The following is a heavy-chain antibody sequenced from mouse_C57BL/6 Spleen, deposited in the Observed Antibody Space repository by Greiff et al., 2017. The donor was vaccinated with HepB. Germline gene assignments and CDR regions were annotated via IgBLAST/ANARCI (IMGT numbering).Heavy chain of an antibody. Sequence: QVQLQQSGAELVRPGASVTLSCKASGYTFTDYEMHWVKQTPVHGLEWIGAIDPETGGTAYNQKFKGKALLTADKSSSTAYMELRSLTSEDSAVYYCTRRAYYYGSSSMDYWGQGTSVTVSS. V-gene: IGHV1-15*01. J-gene: IGHJ4*01. CDR2: IDPETGGT. CDR1: GYTFTDYE. CDR3: TRRAYYYGSSSMDY. D-gene: IGHD1-1*01.